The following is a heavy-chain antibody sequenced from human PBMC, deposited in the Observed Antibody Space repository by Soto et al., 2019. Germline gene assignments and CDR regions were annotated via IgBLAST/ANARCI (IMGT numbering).Heavy chain of an antibody. CDR1: GGTFSSYA. Sequence: QVQLVQSGAEVKKPGASVKVSCKASGGTFSSYAISWVRQAPGQGLEWMGGIIPIFGTANNAQKFQGRVPITADESTSTAYMELSSLRSEDTAVYYCAREVVDDFWSGYYYYYGMDVWGQGTTVTVSS. J-gene: IGHJ6*02. V-gene: IGHV1-69*01. CDR3: AREVVDDFWSGYYYYYGMDV. D-gene: IGHD3-3*01. CDR2: IIPIFGTA.